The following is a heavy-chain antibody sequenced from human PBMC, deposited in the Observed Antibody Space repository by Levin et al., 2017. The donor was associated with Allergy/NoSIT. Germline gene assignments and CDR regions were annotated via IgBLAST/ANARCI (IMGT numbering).Heavy chain of an antibody. CDR1: GGSISTNSNY. CDR3: ARLYSDAWDHWFDP. Sequence: SETLSLTCTVSGGSISTNSNYWAWIRQPPGKGLEWIASIYYSGSTYYNPSLRSRVTISVDTSKKQFSLRLSSVTAADTALYYCARLYSDAWDHWFDPWGQGTLVTVSS. D-gene: IGHD6-13*01. V-gene: IGHV4-39*01. CDR2: IYYSGST. J-gene: IGHJ5*02.